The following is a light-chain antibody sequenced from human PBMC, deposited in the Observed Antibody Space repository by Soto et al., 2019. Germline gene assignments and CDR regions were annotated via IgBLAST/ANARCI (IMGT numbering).Light chain of an antibody. V-gene: IGKV1-9*01. CDR1: QGIGTD. Sequence: IELTQSPCSLSASVGDRVTVTCLASQGIGTDLVWYQQTRGKATSVLIYASSTLQTRVPSRFSGSGSGTDFSIPIRSLHPEDVATYYCNQLTGSFGPGTKVDI. CDR2: ASS. J-gene: IGKJ3*01. CDR3: NQLTGS.